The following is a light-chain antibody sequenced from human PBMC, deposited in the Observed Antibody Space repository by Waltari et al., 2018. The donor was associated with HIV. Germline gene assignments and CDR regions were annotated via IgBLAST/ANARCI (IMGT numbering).Light chain of an antibody. J-gene: IGKJ1*01. CDR3: QHSDADSRT. V-gene: IGKV1-5*03. CDR2: KAS. Sequence: DIQMTQSPDTVSASVGATVTITCRASQSISTSLAWYQVKPGKSPILLIYKASNLEDGVPARFSGGGSGTEFSLTISVLQVDDFATYYCQHSDADSRTFGQGTTVEI. CDR1: QSISTS.